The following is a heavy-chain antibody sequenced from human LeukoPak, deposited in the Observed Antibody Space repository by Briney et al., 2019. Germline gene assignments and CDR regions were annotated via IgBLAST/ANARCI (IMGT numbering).Heavy chain of an antibody. V-gene: IGHV3-23*01. CDR3: ARDGKPGIAVAGPPYYFDY. Sequence: GGSLRLSCAASGFTFSIYAMSWVRQAPGKGLEWVSVISGSGGSTYYADSVKGRFTTSRDNSKNTLYLQMNSLRAEDTAVYYCARDGKPGIAVAGPPYYFDYWGQGTLVTVSS. CDR1: GFTFSIYA. J-gene: IGHJ4*02. CDR2: ISGSGGST. D-gene: IGHD6-19*01.